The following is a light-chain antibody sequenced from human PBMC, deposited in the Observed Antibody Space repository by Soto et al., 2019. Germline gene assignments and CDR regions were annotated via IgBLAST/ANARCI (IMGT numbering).Light chain of an antibody. CDR2: GAS. Sequence: EIVLTQSPGTLSLSPGERATLSCRATQSLSSNYLAWYQQKPGQAPRLLIYGASSRATGIPDRFSGSGSGTDFTLTISRLEPEDVAVYYCQQYVTSPYAFGQGTKLEIK. CDR3: QQYVTSPYA. J-gene: IGKJ2*01. CDR1: QSLSSNY. V-gene: IGKV3-20*01.